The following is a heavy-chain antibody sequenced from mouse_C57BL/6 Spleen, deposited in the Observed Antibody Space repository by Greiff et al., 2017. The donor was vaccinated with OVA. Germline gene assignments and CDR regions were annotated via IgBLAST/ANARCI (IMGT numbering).Heavy chain of an antibody. Sequence: QVQLQQPGAELVRPGSSVKLSCKASGYTFTSYWMHWVKQRPIQGLEWIGNIDPSDSETHYNQKFKDKATLTVDKSSSTAYMQLSSLTSEDSAVYYCARVGDYDYDGFAYWGQGTLVTVSA. CDR3: ARVGDYDYDGFAY. D-gene: IGHD2-4*01. V-gene: IGHV1-52*01. J-gene: IGHJ3*01. CDR1: GYTFTSYW. CDR2: IDPSDSET.